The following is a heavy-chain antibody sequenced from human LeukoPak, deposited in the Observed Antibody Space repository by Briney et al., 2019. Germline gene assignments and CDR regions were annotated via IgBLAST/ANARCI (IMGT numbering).Heavy chain of an antibody. V-gene: IGHV5-10-1*01. Sequence: GESLKISCKGSGYSFTSYWISWVRQMPGKGLEWMGRIDPSDSYSKYSPSFQGHVTISADKSISTAYLQWSSLKASNTTMYYCARQDDYYDSGGAVYWGQGTLVTVSS. CDR1: GYSFTSYW. CDR3: ARQDDYYDSGGAVY. D-gene: IGHD3-10*01. CDR2: IDPSDSYS. J-gene: IGHJ4*02.